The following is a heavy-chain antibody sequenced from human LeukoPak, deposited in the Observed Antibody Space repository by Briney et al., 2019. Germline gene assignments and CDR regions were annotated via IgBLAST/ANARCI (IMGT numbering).Heavy chain of an antibody. J-gene: IGHJ4*02. CDR3: ARSSTSYPLYYFDF. V-gene: IGHV1-18*01. CDR1: GYTFTSYG. Sequence: ASVKVSCKASGYTFTSYGISWVRQAPGQGLEWMGWISAYNGNTNYAQKLQGRVTMTTDTSTSTAYMELRSLRSDDTAVYYCARSSTSYPLYYFDFWGQKPLVTVST. D-gene: IGHD2-2*01. CDR2: ISAYNGNT.